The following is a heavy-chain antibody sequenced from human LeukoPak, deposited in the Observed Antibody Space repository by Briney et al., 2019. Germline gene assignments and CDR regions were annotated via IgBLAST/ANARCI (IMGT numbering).Heavy chain of an antibody. V-gene: IGHV3-23*01. CDR3: AKDAELELGYCSTY. Sequence: SGGSLRLSCAASGFTFSSYAMSWVRQAPGKGLEWVSAISGSGGSTYYADSVKGRSTISRDNSKNTLYLQMNSLRAEDTAVYYCAKDAELELGYCSTYWGQGTLVTVSS. CDR2: ISGSGGST. CDR1: GFTFSSYA. J-gene: IGHJ4*02. D-gene: IGHD2-2*01.